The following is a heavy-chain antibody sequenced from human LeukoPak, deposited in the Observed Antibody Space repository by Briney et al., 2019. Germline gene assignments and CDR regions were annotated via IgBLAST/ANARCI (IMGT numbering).Heavy chain of an antibody. CDR2: INHSGST. CDR1: GGSISSSSYY. CDR3: ARGFPYGSGSYKNDY. V-gene: IGHV4-39*07. J-gene: IGHJ4*02. D-gene: IGHD3-10*01. Sequence: SETLSLTCTVSGGSISSSSYYWGWIRQPPGKGLEWIGEINHSGSTNYNPSLKSRVTISVDTSKNQFSLKLSSVTAADTAVYYCARGFPYGSGSYKNDYWGQGTLVTVSS.